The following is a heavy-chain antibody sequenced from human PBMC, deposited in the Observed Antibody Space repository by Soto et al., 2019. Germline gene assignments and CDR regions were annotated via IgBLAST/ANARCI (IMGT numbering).Heavy chain of an antibody. Sequence: SVKVSCKASGGTFSSYAISWVRQAPGQGLEWMGGIIPIFGTANYAQKFQGRVTITADESTSTAYMELSSLRSEDTAMYYCARPRSVSSGWYPLVYFDYWGQGTLVTVSS. CDR1: GGTFSSYA. D-gene: IGHD6-19*01. J-gene: IGHJ4*02. CDR3: ARPRSVSSGWYPLVYFDY. V-gene: IGHV1-69*13. CDR2: IIPIFGTA.